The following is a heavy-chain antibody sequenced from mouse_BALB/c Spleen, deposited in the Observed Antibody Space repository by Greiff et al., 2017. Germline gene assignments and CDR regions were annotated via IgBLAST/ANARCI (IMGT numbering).Heavy chain of an antibody. J-gene: IGHJ4*01. V-gene: IGHV5-17*02. D-gene: IGHD2-2*01. CDR2: ISSGSSTI. Sequence: EVMLVESGGGLVQPGGSRKLSCAASGFTFSSFGMHWVRQAPEKGLEWVAYISSGSSTIYYADTVKGRFTIARDNPKNTLFLQMTSLRSEDTAMYYCARRGVTSHYYAMDYWGQGTSGTVSS. CDR3: ARRGVTSHYYAMDY. CDR1: GFTFSSFG.